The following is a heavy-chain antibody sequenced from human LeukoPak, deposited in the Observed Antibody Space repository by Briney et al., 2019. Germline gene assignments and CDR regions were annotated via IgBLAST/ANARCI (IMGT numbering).Heavy chain of an antibody. J-gene: IGHJ3*02. Sequence: GGSLRLSCAASAFTFSTYWMSWVRQAPGKGLEWVANIKADGSLKYYVDPVKGRFTISRDNAKNSMYLQMNSLRVEDTAFYYCARIAYCGDDCLNAFDIWGQGTMVTVSS. CDR1: AFTFSTYW. CDR3: ARIAYCGDDCLNAFDI. V-gene: IGHV3-7*01. CDR2: IKADGSLK. D-gene: IGHD2-21*02.